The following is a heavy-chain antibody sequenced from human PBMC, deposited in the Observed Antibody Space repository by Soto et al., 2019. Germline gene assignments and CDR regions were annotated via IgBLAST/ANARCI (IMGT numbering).Heavy chain of an antibody. D-gene: IGHD1-20*01. Sequence: QGQLVESGGGVVQPGRSLRLSCVASGFDFKTYGMHWVRQAPGKGLEWVAVIGFDGTNIHYSDSVRGRFSISRDNSEHTVSLQMNSLRVEDTALYYCVRTACVINNCSYRGVRWGQGTLITV. J-gene: IGHJ4*02. CDR2: IGFDGTNI. CDR3: VRTACVINNCSYRGVR. V-gene: IGHV3-33*01. CDR1: GFDFKTYG.